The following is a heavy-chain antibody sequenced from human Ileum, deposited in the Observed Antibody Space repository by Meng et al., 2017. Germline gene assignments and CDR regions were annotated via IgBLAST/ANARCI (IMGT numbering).Heavy chain of an antibody. D-gene: IGHD3-22*01. CDR2: IFQSGRT. Sequence: QGKLEESGPRLGKASGSLYLALGGFGTWWSWVRQPPGKGLEWIGEIFQSGRTNYNPSLKSRVTISIDKSKSQISLQLSAVTAADTAVYSCATSNDRDVYYLGYWGQGTLVTVSS. V-gene: IGHV4-4*02. J-gene: IGHJ4*02. CDR1: GTW. CDR3: ATSNDRDVYYLGY.